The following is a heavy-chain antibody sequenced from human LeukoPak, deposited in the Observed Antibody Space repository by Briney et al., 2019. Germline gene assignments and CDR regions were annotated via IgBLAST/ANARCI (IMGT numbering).Heavy chain of an antibody. CDR2: ITSRSSFT. J-gene: IGHJ4*02. Sequence: GGSLRLSCAASGFTFSDYHMRWIRQAPGKGLEWVSYITSRSSFTSYADSVKGRFTISRDNAKNSLYLQMNSLRDEDTAVYYCARGYYFDYWGQGTLVTVSS. CDR3: ARGYYFDY. CDR1: GFTFSDYH. V-gene: IGHV3-11*06.